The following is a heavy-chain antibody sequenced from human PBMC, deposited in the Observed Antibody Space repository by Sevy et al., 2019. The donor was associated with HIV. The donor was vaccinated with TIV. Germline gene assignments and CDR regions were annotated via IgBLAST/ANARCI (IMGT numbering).Heavy chain of an antibody. CDR2: IKKIGDSYAT. CDR3: TRLIYPDDAFDI. V-gene: IGHV3-73*01. J-gene: IGHJ3*02. Sequence: GGSLRLSCAASGFTFSGSALHWVRQASGKGLEWVGRIKKIGDSYATAFAASLEGRFTISRDDLKNTLHLQMNSLKIEDTAVYYCTRLIYPDDAFDIWGQGTMVTVSS. CDR1: GFTFSGSA.